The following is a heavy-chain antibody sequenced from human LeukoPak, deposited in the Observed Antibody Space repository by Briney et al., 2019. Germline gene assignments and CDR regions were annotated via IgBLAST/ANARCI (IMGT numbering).Heavy chain of an antibody. V-gene: IGHV4-59*12. CDR2: IHYSGTT. D-gene: IGHD3-10*01. Sequence: SETLSLTCTVSGGSISDYYWSWVRQTPGKGLEWIAYIHYSGTTNYSPSLKGRVTISLDTSKNQFSLKLSSVTAADTAVYYCARTAARGVISFSGYFQHWGQGTLVTVSS. CDR3: ARTAARGVISFSGYFQH. CDR1: GGSISDYY. J-gene: IGHJ1*01.